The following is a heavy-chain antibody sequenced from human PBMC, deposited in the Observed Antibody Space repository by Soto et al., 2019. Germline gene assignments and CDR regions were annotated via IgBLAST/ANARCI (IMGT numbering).Heavy chain of an antibody. CDR1: ASTFPDHG. J-gene: IGHJ5*02. D-gene: IGHD2-8*01. V-gene: IGHV1-8*02. CDR3: ARVMSNGHSDL. Sequence: ASVKVSCKSSASTFPDHGINWVRQASGQGLEWMGWMNPKRGNTGYAQKFQDRVTMTRNTSIGTAYMDLRSLGSDDTAVYYCARVMSNGHSDLWGQGTLVTVSS. CDR2: MNPKRGNT.